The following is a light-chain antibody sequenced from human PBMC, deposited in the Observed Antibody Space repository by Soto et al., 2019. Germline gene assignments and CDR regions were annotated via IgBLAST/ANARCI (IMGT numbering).Light chain of an antibody. J-gene: IGKJ1*01. CDR1: QSISSY. CDR2: AAS. V-gene: IGKV1-39*01. Sequence: DIQMTQSPSSLSASVGDRVTITCRASQSISSYLNWYQQKPGKAPKLLINAASSLQSGVPSMFSGSRSGTDFTLTIGSVQPEDFATYHCQQSYCTLGSFGQGPKVEIK. CDR3: QQSYCTLGS.